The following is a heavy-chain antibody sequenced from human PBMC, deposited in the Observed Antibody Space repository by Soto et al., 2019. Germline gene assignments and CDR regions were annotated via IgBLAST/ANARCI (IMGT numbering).Heavy chain of an antibody. Sequence: EVEVVESGGGLVQPGMSLRLSCAASGFIFDDYAMHWVRQAPGKGLEWVAVISGNSGSLGYADSVKGRFTISRDNAKNSLYLQMNRLRAEDTALYYCAKDRYSSSAYYYYGMDAWGQGTTVTVSS. V-gene: IGHV3-9*01. J-gene: IGHJ6*02. CDR1: GFIFDDYA. CDR3: AKDRYSSSAYYYYGMDA. D-gene: IGHD6-6*01. CDR2: ISGNSGSL.